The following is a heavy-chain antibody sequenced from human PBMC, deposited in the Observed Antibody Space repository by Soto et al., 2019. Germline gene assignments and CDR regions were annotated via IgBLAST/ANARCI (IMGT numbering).Heavy chain of an antibody. V-gene: IGHV1-18*01. J-gene: IGHJ3*02. Sequence: GASVKVSCKASGYTFTSYGISWVRQAPGQGLEWMGWISAYNGNTNYAQKLQGRVTMTTDTSTSTAYMELRSLRSDDTAVYYCARDYGGAIVVVMNDAFDIWGQGTMVTVSS. CDR2: ISAYNGNT. D-gene: IGHD2-21*01. CDR3: ARDYGGAIVVVMNDAFDI. CDR1: GYTFTSYG.